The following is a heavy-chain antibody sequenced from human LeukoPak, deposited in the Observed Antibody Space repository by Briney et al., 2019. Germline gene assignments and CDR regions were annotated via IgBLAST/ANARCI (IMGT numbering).Heavy chain of an antibody. J-gene: IGHJ6*02. Sequence: WASVKVSCKPSGYDFSNYTLNWVRQVPGQGPEWMGWMNTNTGKATYAQDFRGRFVFSFDSSVSTAYLEITSLKAADTAVYYCAREEGGLDVWGQGTTVIVSS. CDR3: AREEGGLDV. V-gene: IGHV7-4-1*02. CDR1: GYDFSNYT. CDR2: MNTNTGKA.